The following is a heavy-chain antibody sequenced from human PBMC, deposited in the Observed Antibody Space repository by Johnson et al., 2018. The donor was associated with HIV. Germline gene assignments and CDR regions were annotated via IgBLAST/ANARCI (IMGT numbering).Heavy chain of an antibody. CDR2: ISYDGSNK. J-gene: IGHJ3*02. D-gene: IGHD4-17*01. Sequence: VQLVESGGGVVQPGRSLRLSCAASGFTFSSYAMHWVRQAPGKGLEWVAVISYDGSNKYYADSVKGRFTISRDNSKTTLYLQMNSLRAEDTAVYYCARAMTTVSTWAFDIWGQGTMVTVSS. V-gene: IGHV3-30-3*01. CDR3: ARAMTTVSTWAFDI. CDR1: GFTFSSYA.